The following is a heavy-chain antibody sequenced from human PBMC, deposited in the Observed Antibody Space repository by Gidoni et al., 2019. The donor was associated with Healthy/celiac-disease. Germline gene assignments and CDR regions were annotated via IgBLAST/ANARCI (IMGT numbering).Heavy chain of an antibody. V-gene: IGHV3-48*03. D-gene: IGHD1-7*01. Sequence: EVQLVESGGGLVQPGGSLRLSCAASGFTFSSYEMNWVRQAPGKGLEWVSYISSSGSTIYYADSVKGRFTISRDNAKNSLYLQMNSLRAEDTAVYYCARGQRITGTYGSPSAFDIWGQGTMVTVSS. J-gene: IGHJ3*02. CDR3: ARGQRITGTYGSPSAFDI. CDR1: GFTFSSYE. CDR2: ISSSGSTI.